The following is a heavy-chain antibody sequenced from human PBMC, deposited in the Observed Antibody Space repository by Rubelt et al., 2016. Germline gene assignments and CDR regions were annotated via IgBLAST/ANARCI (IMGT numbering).Heavy chain of an antibody. Sequence: GKALEWLAHIFSNDETSYSTSLKSRLTISKDTSKSQVVLTRTNMDPVDTATYYCARISVAAAGQPFDYWGQGTLVTVSS. CDR2: IFSNDET. CDR3: ARISVAAAGQPFDY. D-gene: IGHD6-13*01. J-gene: IGHJ4*02. V-gene: IGHV2-26*01.